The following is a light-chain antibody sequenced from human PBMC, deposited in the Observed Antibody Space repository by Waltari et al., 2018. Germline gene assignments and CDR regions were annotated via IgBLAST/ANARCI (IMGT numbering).Light chain of an antibody. CDR2: SNN. CDR3: AAWDDSLNGWV. J-gene: IGLJ3*02. V-gene: IGLV1-44*01. Sequence: QSVLTQPPSASGTPGQRVTTSCAGSSSNIGSNTVNWFQQLPGTAPKLLISSNNQRPSGVPDGFSASKSGTSASLAISGLQSEDEADYYCAAWDDSLNGWVFGGGTKLTVL. CDR1: SSNIGSNT.